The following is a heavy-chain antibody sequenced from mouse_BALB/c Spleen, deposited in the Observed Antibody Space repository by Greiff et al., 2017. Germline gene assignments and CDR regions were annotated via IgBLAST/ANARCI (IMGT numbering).Heavy chain of an antibody. CDR2: IRNKANGYTT. J-gene: IGHJ3*01. CDR1: GFTFTDYY. D-gene: IGHD2-2*01. V-gene: IGHV7-3*02. CDR3: ARDHGYDWFAY. Sequence: EVQLVESGGGLVQPGGSLRLSCATSGFTFTDYYMSWVRQPPGKALEWLGFIRNKANGYTTEYSASVKGRFTISRDNSQSILYLQMNTLRAEDSATYYCARDHGYDWFAYWGQGTLVTVSA.